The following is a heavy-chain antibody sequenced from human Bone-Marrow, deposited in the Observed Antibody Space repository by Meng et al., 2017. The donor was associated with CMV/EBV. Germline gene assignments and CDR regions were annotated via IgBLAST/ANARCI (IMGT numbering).Heavy chain of an antibody. Sequence: QVQLVQSGVGVNRPGPSVKVPCKASGGTFSSYAISWVRQAPGQGLEWMGGIIPIFGTANYAQKFQGRVTITADESTSTAYMELSSLRSEDTAVYYCARGVLFGEAGTVLDYWGQGTLVTVSS. CDR1: GGTFSSYA. J-gene: IGHJ4*02. CDR2: IIPIFGTA. D-gene: IGHD1-7*01. V-gene: IGHV1-69*12. CDR3: ARGVLFGEAGTVLDY.